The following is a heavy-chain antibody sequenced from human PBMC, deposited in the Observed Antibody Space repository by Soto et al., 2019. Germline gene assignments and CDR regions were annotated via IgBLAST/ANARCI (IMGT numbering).Heavy chain of an antibody. CDR3: ARGLGGRMDD. CDR2: IIPILGET. V-gene: IGHV1-69*08. J-gene: IGHJ6*02. D-gene: IGHD3-16*01. Sequence: QVQLVQSGAEVKKPGSSVRVSCKASGTIFSSYTISWVRQAPGQGLEWMGRIIPILGETNSAQKFQGRVTLTADKSTNTAYMELNCLRLEDTALYYCARGLGGRMDDWGQGTTGTVSS. CDR1: GTIFSSYT.